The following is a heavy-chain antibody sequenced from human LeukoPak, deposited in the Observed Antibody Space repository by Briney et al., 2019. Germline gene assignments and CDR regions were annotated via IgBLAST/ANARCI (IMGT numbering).Heavy chain of an antibody. CDR2: ISSSSSYI. V-gene: IGHV3-21*04. Sequence: GGSLRLSCAASGFTFSSYSMNWVRQAPGKGLEWVSSISSSSSYIYYADSVKGRFTISRDNSKNTLYLQMNSLRAEDTAVYYCAKSKRMNYDSSGYYWSYWGQGTLVTVSS. D-gene: IGHD3-22*01. J-gene: IGHJ4*02. CDR3: AKSKRMNYDSSGYYWSY. CDR1: GFTFSSYS.